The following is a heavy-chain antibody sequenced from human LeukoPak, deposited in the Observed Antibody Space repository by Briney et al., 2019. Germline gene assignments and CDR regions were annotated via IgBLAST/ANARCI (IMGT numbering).Heavy chain of an antibody. CDR3: GRGFSLDY. CDR2: IYYSGST. J-gene: IGHJ4*02. D-gene: IGHD2/OR15-2a*01. V-gene: IGHV4-39*07. CDR1: GGSISSGSYY. Sequence: SETLSLTCTVSGGSISSGSYYWGWIRQPPGKGLEWLGSIYYSGSTYYNPPLKSRVTISIDTSKNQFSLKLSSVTAADTAVYYCGRGFSLDYWGQGTLVTVSS.